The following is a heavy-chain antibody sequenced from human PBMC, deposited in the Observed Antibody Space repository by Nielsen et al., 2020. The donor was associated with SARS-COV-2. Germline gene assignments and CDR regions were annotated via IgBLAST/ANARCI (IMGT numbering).Heavy chain of an antibody. D-gene: IGHD3/OR15-3a*01. V-gene: IGHV1-2*06. CDR3: ARARATIFGLVMSYGMDV. Sequence: ASVKVSCKASGYTFTDYYIHWVRQAPGQGLEWMGLINPSSGGTNYAQKFQGTVTMTRDASISTVYMELTSDDTAVYYCARARATIFGLVMSYGMDVWGQGTTVAVSS. CDR2: INPSSGGT. J-gene: IGHJ6*02. CDR1: GYTFTDYY.